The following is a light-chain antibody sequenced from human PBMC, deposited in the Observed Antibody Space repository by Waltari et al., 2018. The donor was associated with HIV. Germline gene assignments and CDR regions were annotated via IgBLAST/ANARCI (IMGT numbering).Light chain of an antibody. CDR3: SSYTDSDTLL. J-gene: IGLJ2*01. V-gene: IGLV2-14*01. CDR2: DVN. CDR1: ISDIGIYDL. Sequence: QSALTQPASVSGSPGQSITISCTGAISDIGIYDLVSWYQKYPGMAPQLIIYDVNTRPSGISNRFSGSKSGNTASLTISALQGDDEADYYCSSYTDSDTLLFGGGTKLTVL.